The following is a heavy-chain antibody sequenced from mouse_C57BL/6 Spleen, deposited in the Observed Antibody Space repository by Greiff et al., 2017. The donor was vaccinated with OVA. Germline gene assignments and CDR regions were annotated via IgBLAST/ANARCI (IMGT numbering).Heavy chain of an antibody. CDR3: ARGLWLRYYAMDY. J-gene: IGHJ4*01. D-gene: IGHD2-2*01. CDR2: IDPSDSET. CDR1: GYTFTSYW. V-gene: IGHV1-52*01. Sequence: VQLQQPGAELVRPGSSVKLSCKASGYTFTSYWMHWVKQRPIQGLEWIGNIDPSDSETHYNQKFKDKATLTVDKSSSTAYMQLSSLTSEDSAVYYCARGLWLRYYAMDYWGQGTSVTVSS.